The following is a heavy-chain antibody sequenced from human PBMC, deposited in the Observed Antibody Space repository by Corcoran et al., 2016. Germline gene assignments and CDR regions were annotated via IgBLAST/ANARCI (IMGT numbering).Heavy chain of an antibody. J-gene: IGHJ6*02. CDR1: GFTLSTYD. CDR3: ARVCSGDSCYPPLKAMDV. Sequence: EAQLVESGGGSVQPGGSLRLSCAAYGFTLSTYDMHWVRQTTGEGLEWVSAIGHAGDTYYAGSVKGRFTISRENAENCMYLQMNSLRAEDPAVYYCARVCSGDSCYPPLKAMDVWGQGTTVTVSS. CDR2: IGHAGDT. D-gene: IGHD2-15*01. V-gene: IGHV3-13*01.